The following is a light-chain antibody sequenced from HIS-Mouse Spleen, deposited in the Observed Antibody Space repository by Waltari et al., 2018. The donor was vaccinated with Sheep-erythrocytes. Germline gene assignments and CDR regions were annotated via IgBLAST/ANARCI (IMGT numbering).Light chain of an antibody. V-gene: IGLV2-11*01. CDR1: SSAVGGFIY. J-gene: IGLJ3*02. CDR2: DVS. Sequence: QSALTQPRPVSGSPGPSVTISCTGTSSAVGGFIYVSWYQQHPGKAPKLMIYDVSKRPSGVPDRFSGSKSGNTASLTISGLQAEDEADYYCCSYAGSYTFWVFGGGTKLTVL. CDR3: CSYAGSYTFWV.